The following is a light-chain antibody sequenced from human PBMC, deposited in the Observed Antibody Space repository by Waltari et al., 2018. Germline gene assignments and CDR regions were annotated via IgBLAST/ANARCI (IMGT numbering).Light chain of an antibody. Sequence: DIQMTQSPSSVSASVGDRVTIPCRASQGISSWLAWYQQKPGKAPKLLIYSASTLYNGVPLRFSGSGSGTDFTLTISSLQPDDSGTYYCQQANSFPPTFGQGTKLEI. V-gene: IGKV1-12*01. CDR1: QGISSW. CDR2: SAS. CDR3: QQANSFPPT. J-gene: IGKJ2*01.